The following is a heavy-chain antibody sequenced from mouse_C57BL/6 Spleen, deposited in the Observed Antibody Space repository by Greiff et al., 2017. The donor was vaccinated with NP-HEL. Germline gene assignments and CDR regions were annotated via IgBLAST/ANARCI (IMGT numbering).Heavy chain of an antibody. Sequence: QVQLQQSGAELVRPGSSVKLSCKASGYTFTSYWMHWVKQRPIQGLEWIGNIDPSDSETHYNQKFKDKATLTVDKSSSTAYMQLSSLTSEDSAVYYCAIDYYGTLYAMDYWGQGTSVTVSS. CDR2: IDPSDSET. J-gene: IGHJ4*01. CDR1: GYTFTSYW. D-gene: IGHD1-1*01. CDR3: AIDYYGTLYAMDY. V-gene: IGHV1-52*01.